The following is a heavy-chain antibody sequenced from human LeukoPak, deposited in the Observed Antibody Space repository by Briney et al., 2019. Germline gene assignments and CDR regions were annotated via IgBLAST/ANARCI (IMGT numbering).Heavy chain of an antibody. D-gene: IGHD6-13*01. CDR2: INPSGGST. Sequence: GASVNVSCKASGYTLTSYYMHWVRQAPGQGLEWMGVINPSGGSTSYAQNFQGRVTMTRDTSTSTVYMELSSLRSEDTAVYYCARVRQQLVDYWGQGTLVTVSS. CDR3: ARVRQQLVDY. V-gene: IGHV1-46*01. CDR1: GYTLTSYY. J-gene: IGHJ4*02.